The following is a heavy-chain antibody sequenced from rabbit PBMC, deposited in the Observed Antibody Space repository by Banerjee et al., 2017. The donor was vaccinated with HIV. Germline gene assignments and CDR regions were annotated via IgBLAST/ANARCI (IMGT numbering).Heavy chain of an antibody. CDR2: IAGSSSGFP. CDR3: ARRVGNRGDYNL. Sequence: QEQLVESGGGLVKPGASLTITCKASGFPFSDKAVMCWVRQAPGKGLEWISCIAGSSSGFPYSASWAKGRFTISKTSSTTVTLQMTSLTAADTATYFCARRVGNRGDYNLWGPGTLVTVS. CDR1: GFPFSDKAV. V-gene: IGHV1S45*01. D-gene: IGHD2-1*01. J-gene: IGHJ4*01.